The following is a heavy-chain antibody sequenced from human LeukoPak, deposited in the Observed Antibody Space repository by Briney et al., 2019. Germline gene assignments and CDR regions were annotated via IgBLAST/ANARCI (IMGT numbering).Heavy chain of an antibody. Sequence: GGSLRLSCAASGFTFSSYAMSWVRQAPGKGLEWVSAISGSGGSTYYADSVKGRFTISRDNSKNTLYLQMNSLRAEDTAVYYCAKEWYYYGSGSYPFDYWGQGTLVTVSS. V-gene: IGHV3-23*01. J-gene: IGHJ4*02. CDR2: ISGSGGST. CDR1: GFTFSSYA. CDR3: AKEWYYYGSGSYPFDY. D-gene: IGHD3-10*01.